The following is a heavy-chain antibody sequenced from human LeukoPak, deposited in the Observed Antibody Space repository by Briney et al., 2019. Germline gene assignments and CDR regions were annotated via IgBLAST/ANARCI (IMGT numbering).Heavy chain of an antibody. Sequence: GGSLRLSCAASGFTFSSYAMSWVRQAPGKGLEWVSAISGSGGSAYYADSVKGRFTISRDNSKNTLYLQMNSLRAEDTAVYYCAKSARLYYYYYMDVWGKGTTVTVSS. CDR3: AKSARLYYYYYMDV. CDR2: ISGSGGSA. J-gene: IGHJ6*03. CDR1: GFTFSSYA. V-gene: IGHV3-23*01. D-gene: IGHD6-25*01.